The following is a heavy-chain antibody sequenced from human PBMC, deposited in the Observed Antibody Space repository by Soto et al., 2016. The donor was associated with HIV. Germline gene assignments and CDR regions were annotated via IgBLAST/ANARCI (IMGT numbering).Heavy chain of an antibody. Sequence: HVQLVQSGAEVKKPGSSVTVSCKASGGTFNSYTITWVRQAPGQGLEWMGGINPVLDTPNYAQKFQGRVTITADESTRIVYMQLNSLTFEDTAVYYCARCRPYRLAPQDAFDIWGQGTWVTVSS. V-gene: IGHV1-69*16. CDR3: ARCRPYRLAPQDAFDI. CDR1: GGTFNSYT. D-gene: IGHD3-16*01. CDR2: INPVLDTP. J-gene: IGHJ3*02.